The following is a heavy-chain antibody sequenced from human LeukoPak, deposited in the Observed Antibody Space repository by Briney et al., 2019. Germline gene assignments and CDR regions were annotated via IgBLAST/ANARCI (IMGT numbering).Heavy chain of an antibody. CDR1: GYTFTSYG. V-gene: IGHV1-18*01. CDR2: ISAYNGNT. J-gene: IGHJ4*02. Sequence: ASVKVSCKASGYTFTSYGISWVRQAPGRGLEWMGWISAYNGNTNYAQKLQGRVTMTTDTSTSTAYIELRSLRSDDTAVYYCARVIRGIVVVPAAMFDYWGQGTLVTVSS. D-gene: IGHD2-2*01. CDR3: ARVIRGIVVVPAAMFDY.